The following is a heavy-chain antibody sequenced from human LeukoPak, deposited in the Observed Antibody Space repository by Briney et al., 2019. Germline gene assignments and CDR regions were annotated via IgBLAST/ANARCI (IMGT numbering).Heavy chain of an antibody. Sequence: GASVKVSCKASGYTFTGYYMHWVRQAPGQGLEWMGWINPNSGGTNYAQKFQGRVTMTRDTSISTAYMELSRLRSEDIAVYYCARASVNSWSDAFDIWGQGTMVTVSS. CDR3: ARASVNSWSDAFDI. CDR2: INPNSGGT. J-gene: IGHJ3*02. CDR1: GYTFTGYY. D-gene: IGHD6-13*01. V-gene: IGHV1-2*02.